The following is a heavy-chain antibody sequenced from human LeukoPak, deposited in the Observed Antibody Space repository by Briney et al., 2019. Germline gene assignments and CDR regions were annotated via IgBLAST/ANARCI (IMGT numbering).Heavy chain of an antibody. D-gene: IGHD1-26*01. J-gene: IGHJ4*02. V-gene: IGHV1-24*01. Sequence: GSVKVSCKVSGHTPTELSMHWVRQAPGKGGGWMGGFDPKVCETIYAKKFQDRVTMTEDPSTDTTYRELSSLRSEDTDVYTRATDRYRGTYYEDYWGQGTLVTVSS. CDR1: GHTPTELS. CDR2: FDPKVCET. CDR3: ATDRYRGTYYEDY.